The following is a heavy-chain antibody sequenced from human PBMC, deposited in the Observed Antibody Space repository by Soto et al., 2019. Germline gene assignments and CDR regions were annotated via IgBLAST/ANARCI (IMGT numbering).Heavy chain of an antibody. J-gene: IGHJ4*02. V-gene: IGHV4-59*08. CDR2: IYHSGSS. CDR1: GGSISSYY. D-gene: IGHD2-15*01. CDR3: ARQRSVVVSGSFFDY. Sequence: SETLSLTCTVSGGSISSYYWSWIRQPPGKGLEWIGYIYHSGSSNYNPSLKSRVTILLDTSKNQLSLKLSSVTAADTAVYYCARQRSVVVSGSFFDYWSQGTLVTVSS.